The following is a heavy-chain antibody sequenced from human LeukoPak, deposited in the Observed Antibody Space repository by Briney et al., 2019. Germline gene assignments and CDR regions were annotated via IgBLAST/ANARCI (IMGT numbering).Heavy chain of an antibody. J-gene: IGHJ4*02. D-gene: IGHD2-15*01. V-gene: IGHV3-23*01. CDR2: ISESGDVT. CDR1: GFTFSSYA. Sequence: GGSLRLSCAASGFTFSSYAMSWVRQAPGKGLEWVSVISESGDVTHYADSMKGRFTISRDNTKNTLSLHMNSLRAEDTAVYHCANGWSPDYWGRGTLVTVSS. CDR3: ANGWSPDY.